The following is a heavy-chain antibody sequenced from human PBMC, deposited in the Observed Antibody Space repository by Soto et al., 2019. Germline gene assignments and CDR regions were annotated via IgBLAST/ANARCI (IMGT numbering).Heavy chain of an antibody. CDR1: GGSISSYY. Sequence: QVQLQESGPGLVKPSETLSLTCTVSGGSISSYYWSWIRQPPGKGLEWIGYIYYSGSTNYNPSLKSRVTISVDTSKNQFSLKLSSVTAADTAVYSCARAASPDSRSWFPFDYWGQGTLVTVSS. V-gene: IGHV4-59*01. CDR3: ARAASPDSRSWFPFDY. J-gene: IGHJ4*02. D-gene: IGHD6-13*01. CDR2: IYYSGST.